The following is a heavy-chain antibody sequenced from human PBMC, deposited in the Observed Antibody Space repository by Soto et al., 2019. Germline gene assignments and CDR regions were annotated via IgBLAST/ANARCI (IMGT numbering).Heavy chain of an antibody. CDR1: GYTFTGYY. CDR3: ARDQYTSIPAAIIKGGFYYYYGMDV. D-gene: IGHD2-2*01. V-gene: IGHV1-2*02. J-gene: IGHJ6*02. Sequence: GASVKVSCKASGYTFTGYYMHWVRQAPGQGLEWMGWINPNSGGTNYAQKFQGRVTMTRDTSISTAYMELSRLRSDDTAVYYCARDQYTSIPAAIIKGGFYYYYGMDVWGQGTTVTVYS. CDR2: INPNSGGT.